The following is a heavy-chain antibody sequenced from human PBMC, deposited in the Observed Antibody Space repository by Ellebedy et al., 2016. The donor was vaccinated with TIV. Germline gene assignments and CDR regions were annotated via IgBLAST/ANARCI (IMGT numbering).Heavy chain of an antibody. V-gene: IGHV4-59*04. D-gene: IGHD1-1*01. CDR1: GGSISSYS. Sequence: SETLSLTXTVSGGSISSYSWSWIRQPPGKGLEWIGYIYHSGSTYYNPSLKSRVTISVDTSKNQFSLKLSSVTAADTAVYYCARGRTTKIKGGFDYWGQGTLVTVSS. CDR3: ARGRTTKIKGGFDY. CDR2: IYHSGST. J-gene: IGHJ4*02.